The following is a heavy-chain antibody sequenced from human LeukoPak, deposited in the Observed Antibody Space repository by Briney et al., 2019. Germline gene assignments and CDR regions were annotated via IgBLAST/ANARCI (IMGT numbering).Heavy chain of an antibody. Sequence: GGSLGLSCAAPGFPFGNYAWHWVRQAPAKGLEWVSFIRSDGGEEYYADSVKGRFTISRDNSKNTLYLQMNSLRPEDTAIYYCAKDQAGGWGQGTLVTVSS. CDR3: AKDQAGG. CDR1: GFPFGNYA. V-gene: IGHV3-30*02. J-gene: IGHJ4*02. D-gene: IGHD4-23*01. CDR2: IRSDGGEE.